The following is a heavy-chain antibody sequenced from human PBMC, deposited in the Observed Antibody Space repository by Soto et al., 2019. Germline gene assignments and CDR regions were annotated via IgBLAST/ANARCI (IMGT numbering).Heavy chain of an antibody. J-gene: IGHJ4*02. D-gene: IGHD3-22*01. CDR3: ARRTYESSGYYYLLY. CDR1: GGSISSSSYY. V-gene: IGHV4-39*01. Sequence: KSSETLSLTCTVSGGSISSSSYYWGWIRQSPGKGLQWIGSIDYSGSTYYNPSLKSRATISVDTSKNQFSLKLRSVSAADTAVYYCARRTYESSGYYYLLYWGQGTLVTVSS. CDR2: IDYSGST.